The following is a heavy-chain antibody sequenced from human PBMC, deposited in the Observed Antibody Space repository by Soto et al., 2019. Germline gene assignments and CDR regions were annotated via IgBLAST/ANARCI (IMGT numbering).Heavy chain of an antibody. CDR3: ARDSEVATIDY. CDR2: IIPIFGTA. V-gene: IGHV1-69*13. J-gene: IGHJ4*02. CDR1: GGTFSSYA. Sequence: ASVPVSCKASGGTFSSYAIIWVRQAPGQGLEWMGGIIPIFGTANYAQKFQGRVTITADESTSTAYMELSSLRSEDTAVYYCARDSEVATIDYWGQGTLVTVSS. D-gene: IGHD5-12*01.